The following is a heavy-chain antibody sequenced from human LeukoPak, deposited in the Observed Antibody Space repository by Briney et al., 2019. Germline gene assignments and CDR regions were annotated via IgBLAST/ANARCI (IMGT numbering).Heavy chain of an antibody. CDR3: ARDSYDSSGYYLSPYYYYGMDV. D-gene: IGHD3-22*01. Sequence: ASVKVSCKSSGYTSSSYGISWIRQAPGQGLEWMGWISAYNDNTNYAQIFQGRVTMTTDTSTSTAYMELRSLRSDDTAVYYCARDSYDSSGYYLSPYYYYGMDVWGQGTTVTVSS. J-gene: IGHJ6*02. CDR1: GYTSSSYG. CDR2: ISAYNDNT. V-gene: IGHV1-18*01.